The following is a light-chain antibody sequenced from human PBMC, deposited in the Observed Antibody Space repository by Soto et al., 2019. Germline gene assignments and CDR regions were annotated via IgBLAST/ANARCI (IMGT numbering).Light chain of an antibody. CDR3: SSYAGGIKWV. V-gene: IGLV2-8*01. CDR1: SSDVGGYNF. J-gene: IGLJ3*02. Sequence: QAVVTQPPSASGSPGQSVTISCTGTSSDVGGYNFVSWYQQHPGKAPKFMIYEVTKRPSGVPDRFSGSKSGNTASLTVSGLQAEDEADYYCSSYAGGIKWVFGGGTQLTVL. CDR2: EVT.